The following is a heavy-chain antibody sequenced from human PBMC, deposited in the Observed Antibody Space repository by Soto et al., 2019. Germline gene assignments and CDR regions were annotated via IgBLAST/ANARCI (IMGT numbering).Heavy chain of an antibody. CDR1: GFTFSNAW. J-gene: IGHJ3*02. D-gene: IGHD6-13*01. CDR3: TTGEQQLVAFDI. CDR2: IKSKTDGGTT. Sequence: GGSLRLSCAASGFTFSNAWMSWVRQAPGKGLEWVGRIKSKTDGGTTDYAAPVKGRFTISRDDSKNTLYLQMNSLKTEDTAVYYCTTGEQQLVAFDIWGQGTMVTVSS. V-gene: IGHV3-15*01.